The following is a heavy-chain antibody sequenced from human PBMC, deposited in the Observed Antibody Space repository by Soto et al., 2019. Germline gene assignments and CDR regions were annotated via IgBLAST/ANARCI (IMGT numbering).Heavy chain of an antibody. CDR3: AKALGSLDPFDI. D-gene: IGHD3-16*01. V-gene: IGHV3-23*04. J-gene: IGHJ3*02. CDR1: RFTFSNSA. CDR2: IKSSDGGA. Sequence: EVQLVESGGDLVQPGGSLRLSCTTSRFTFSNSAMSWVRQAPGKGLEWVSTIKSSDGGAYYRDSVKGRFTISRDNPKNTLYLQMNSLRAEDTAVYYCAKALGSLDPFDIWGQGTMVTVSS.